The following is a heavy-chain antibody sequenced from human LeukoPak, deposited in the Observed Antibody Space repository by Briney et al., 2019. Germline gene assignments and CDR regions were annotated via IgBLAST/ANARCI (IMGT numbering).Heavy chain of an antibody. CDR2: ISSSSSYT. D-gene: IGHD3-22*01. CDR1: GFTFSDYY. V-gene: IGHV3-11*03. CDR3: ARLRLGSSSYYHNWFDP. J-gene: IGHJ5*02. Sequence: PGGSLRLSCAASGFTFSDYYMSWIRQAPGKGLEWVAYISSSSSYTNYADSVKGRFTISRDNAKNSLYLQMNSLRAEDTAVYYCARLRLGSSSYYHNWFDPWGQGTLVTVSS.